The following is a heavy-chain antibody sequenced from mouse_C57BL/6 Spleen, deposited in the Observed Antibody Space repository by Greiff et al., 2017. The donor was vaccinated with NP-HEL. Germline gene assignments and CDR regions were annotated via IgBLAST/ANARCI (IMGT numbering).Heavy chain of an antibody. J-gene: IGHJ3*01. Sequence: VQLKESGPGLVKPSQSLSLTCSVTGYSITSGYYWNWIRQFPGNKLEWMGYISYDGSNNYNPSLKNRISITRDTSKNQFFLKLNSVTTEDTATYYCARWGQGAYWGQGTLVTVSA. CDR2: ISYDGSN. CDR3: ARWGQGAY. V-gene: IGHV3-6*01. CDR1: GYSITSGYY.